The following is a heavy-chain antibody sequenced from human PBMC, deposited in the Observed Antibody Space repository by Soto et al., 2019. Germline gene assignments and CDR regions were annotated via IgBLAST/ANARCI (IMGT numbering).Heavy chain of an antibody. CDR1: GFTVSTKY. J-gene: IGHJ4*02. CDR3: ARDPWAADY. V-gene: IGHV3-66*01. Sequence: EVQLVESGGGLVQPGGSLRLSCAASGFTVSTKYMSWVRQAPGKGLEWVYVIYSGGSTFYADSVRCRFTISRDNSKNTVNLQMNSLRAEDTAVYYCARDPWAADYWGQGTLVTVSS. CDR2: IYSGGST. D-gene: IGHD3-16*01.